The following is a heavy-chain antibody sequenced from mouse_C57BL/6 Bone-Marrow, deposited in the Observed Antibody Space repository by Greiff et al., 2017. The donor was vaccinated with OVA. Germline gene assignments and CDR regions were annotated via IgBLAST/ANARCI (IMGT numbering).Heavy chain of an antibody. J-gene: IGHJ1*03. Sequence: VQLQQSGAELVKPGASVKLSCKASGYTFTSSWMHWVKQRPGRGLEWIGRIDPNSGGTKYNEKFKSKATLTVDKPSSTAYMQLSSLTSEDSAVYYCARGKGLWWGYFDVWGTGTTVTVSS. D-gene: IGHD1-1*02. CDR1: GYTFTSSW. CDR3: ARGKGLWWGYFDV. CDR2: IDPNSGGT. V-gene: IGHV1-72*01.